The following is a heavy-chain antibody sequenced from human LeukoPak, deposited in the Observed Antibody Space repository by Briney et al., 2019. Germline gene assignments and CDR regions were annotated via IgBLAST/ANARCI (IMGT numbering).Heavy chain of an antibody. CDR1: GYTFTSYG. V-gene: IGHV1-18*01. Sequence: ASVKVSCKASGYTFTSYGISWVRQARGHGLEWMGWISAYNGNTNYAQKLQGRVTMTTDTSTSTAYMELRSLRADDTAVYYCARTPRVVMIGDYWGQGTLVTVSS. D-gene: IGHD3-3*01. CDR3: ARTPRVVMIGDY. CDR2: ISAYNGNT. J-gene: IGHJ4*02.